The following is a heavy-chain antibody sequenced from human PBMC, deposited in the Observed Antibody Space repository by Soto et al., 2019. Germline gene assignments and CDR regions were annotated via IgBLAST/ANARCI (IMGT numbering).Heavy chain of an antibody. V-gene: IGHV3-30*18. J-gene: IGHJ3*01. D-gene: IGHD3-22*01. CDR1: GFSFSRYG. CDR2: ISYDESTT. CDR3: SKAMIGSYDSDAFDV. Sequence: PGGSLRLSYAASGFSFSRYGIHWVRQAPGKGLEWVAVISYDESTTFYADSVKGRFTISRDNSKNTLFLQMNSLRPEDTAVYYCSKAMIGSYDSDAFDVWGQGTMVTVSS.